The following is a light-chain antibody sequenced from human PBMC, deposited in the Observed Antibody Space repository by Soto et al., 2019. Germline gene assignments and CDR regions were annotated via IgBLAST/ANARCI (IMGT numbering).Light chain of an antibody. CDR3: SSYSLSTAYL. J-gene: IGLJ1*01. Sequence: QSVLTQPASVSGSPGQSITISCTGTSSDVGGYDYVSWYQIHPGKAPKLMVFEVSNRPSGVSYRFPGSKSGNTASLTISGLQAEDEADYFCSSYSLSTAYLFGTGTKVTVL. CDR2: EVS. V-gene: IGLV2-14*01. CDR1: SSDVGGYDY.